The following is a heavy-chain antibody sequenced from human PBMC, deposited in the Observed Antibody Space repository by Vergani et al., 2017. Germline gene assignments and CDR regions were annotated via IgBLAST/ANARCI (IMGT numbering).Heavy chain of an antibody. D-gene: IGHD3-22*01. CDR2: IISSSSYT. CDR1: GFTFSDYY. V-gene: IGHV3-11*05. Sequence: QVQLVESGGGLVKPGGSLRLSCAASGFTFSDYYMSWIRQAPGKGLEWVSYIISSSSYTNYADSVKGRFTISRDNAKNSLYLQMNSLRAEDTAVYYCARDLRDYDSSGYYYYWYFDLWGRGTLVTVSS. CDR3: ARDLRDYDSSGYYYYWYFDL. J-gene: IGHJ2*01.